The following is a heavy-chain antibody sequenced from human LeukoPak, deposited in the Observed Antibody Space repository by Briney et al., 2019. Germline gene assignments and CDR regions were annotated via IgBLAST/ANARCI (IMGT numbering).Heavy chain of an antibody. J-gene: IGHJ4*02. Sequence: PGGSLRLSCAASGFAFSTYAMSWVRQAPGKGLEWVSAISGSGDRTYYTDSVKGRFSISRDNSKNTLYLQMNSLRAEDTAVYYCAKDRSSGSGWPPFDYWGQGTLVTVSS. CDR1: GFAFSTYA. D-gene: IGHD6-19*01. V-gene: IGHV3-23*01. CDR3: AKDRSSGSGWPPFDY. CDR2: ISGSGDRT.